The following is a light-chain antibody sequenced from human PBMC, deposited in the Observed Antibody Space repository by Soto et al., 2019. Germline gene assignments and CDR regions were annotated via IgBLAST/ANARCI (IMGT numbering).Light chain of an antibody. CDR1: QSVSNNY. Sequence: EIGLTQSPGTLSLSPGEGATLSCRASQSVSNNYLAWYQQKPGQAPRLVISGASSRATAIPDRFSGSGSGTDFTLTISRLEPEDFAVYYCQQYVSSPLTFGGGTKVDI. CDR2: GAS. CDR3: QQYVSSPLT. J-gene: IGKJ4*01. V-gene: IGKV3-20*01.